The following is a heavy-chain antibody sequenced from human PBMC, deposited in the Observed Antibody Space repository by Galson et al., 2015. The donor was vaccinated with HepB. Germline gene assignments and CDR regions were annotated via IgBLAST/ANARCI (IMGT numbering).Heavy chain of an antibody. V-gene: IGHV3-20*04. CDR3: ARVASDYGSGSYKAPPDY. CDR2: INKNGATR. CDR1: GITFDDYG. D-gene: IGHD3-10*01. J-gene: IGHJ4*02. Sequence: SLRLSCAASGITFDDYGMNWVRQAPGKGLEWVSGINKNGATRGYADSVKGRFPISRDNAQNSLYLPMNSLTAGDTALYYCARVASDYGSGSYKAPPDYWGQGTLVTVSS.